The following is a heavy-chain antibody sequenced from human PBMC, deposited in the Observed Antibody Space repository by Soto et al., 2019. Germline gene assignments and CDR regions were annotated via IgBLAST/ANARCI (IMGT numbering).Heavy chain of an antibody. CDR3: ARGRRYYDSSGYDNWFDP. J-gene: IGHJ5*02. D-gene: IGHD3-22*01. Sequence: GASVKVSCKASGYTFTSYDISWVRQAPGQGLEWMGGIIPIIGTANYAQKFQGRVTITADESTSTAYMELSSLRSEDTAVYYCARGRRYYDSSGYDNWFDPWGQGTLVTVSS. CDR1: GYTFTSYD. V-gene: IGHV1-69*13. CDR2: IIPIIGTA.